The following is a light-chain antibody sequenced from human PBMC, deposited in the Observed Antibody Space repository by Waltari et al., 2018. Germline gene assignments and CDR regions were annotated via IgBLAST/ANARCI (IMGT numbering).Light chain of an antibody. CDR2: EVH. CDR1: SSDVGGFNF. CDR3: ISYTATKTLV. V-gene: IGLV2-14*01. J-gene: IGLJ2*01. Sequence: QSALTQPASVSGSPGQSITISCTGTSSDVGGFNFVSWYQPHPAKAPNLIIYEVHNRPSGVSTRVSGSKSGYTASLTVSGLQPGDEADYYCISYTATKTLVFGGGTKLTVL.